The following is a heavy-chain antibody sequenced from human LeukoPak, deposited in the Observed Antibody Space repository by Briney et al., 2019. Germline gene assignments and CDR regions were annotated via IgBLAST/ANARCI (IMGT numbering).Heavy chain of an antibody. V-gene: IGHV4-59*01. Sequence: SETLSLTFTVSGGSISSYYWSWIRQPPGKGLEWIGYIYYSGSTNYNPSLKSRVTISVDTSKNQFSLKLSSVTAADTAVYYCARESGSGSYDYWGQGTLVTVSS. D-gene: IGHD1-26*01. CDR3: ARESGSGSYDY. J-gene: IGHJ4*02. CDR1: GGSISSYY. CDR2: IYYSGST.